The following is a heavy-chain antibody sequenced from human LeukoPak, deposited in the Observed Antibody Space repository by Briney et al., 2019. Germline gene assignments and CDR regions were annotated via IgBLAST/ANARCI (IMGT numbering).Heavy chain of an antibody. CDR2: IIPIFGTA. CDR3: ARRLPAAILDP. CDR1: GGTSSSYA. V-gene: IGHV1-69*06. D-gene: IGHD2-2*01. J-gene: IGHJ5*02. Sequence: GASVKVSCKASGGTSSSYAISWVRQVPGQGLEWMGGIIPIFGTANYAQKFQGRVTITADKSTSTAYMELSSLRSEDTAVYYCARRLPAAILDPWGQGTLVTVSS.